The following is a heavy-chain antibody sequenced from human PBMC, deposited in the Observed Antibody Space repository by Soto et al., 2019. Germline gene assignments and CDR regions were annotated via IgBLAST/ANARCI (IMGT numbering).Heavy chain of an antibody. V-gene: IGHV3-33*08. J-gene: IGHJ3*02. CDR3: VRERGPFDAFDI. CDR2: IWSNGINK. CDR1: DFSISTGFY. Sequence: LSLTCAVSDFSISTGFYWGWVRQAPGKGLEWVAVIWSNGINKYYADSVRGRFTISRDNSKNTLYLQMNSLRAEDTALYYCVRERGPFDAFDIWGQGTLVTVSS.